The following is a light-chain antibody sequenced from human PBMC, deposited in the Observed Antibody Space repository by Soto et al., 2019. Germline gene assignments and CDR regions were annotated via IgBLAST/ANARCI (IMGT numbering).Light chain of an antibody. J-gene: IGLJ1*01. CDR2: EVT. V-gene: IGLV2-14*01. Sequence: QSALTQPASVSGSPGQSIAISCTGSSSDVGIYNYVSWYQQHPGKVPKLIIYEVTSWPSGVSNRFSGSKSGNTASLTISGLQAEDEADYFCFSFTTTSTHVFGTGTKVTVL. CDR3: FSFTTTSTHV. CDR1: SSDVGIYNY.